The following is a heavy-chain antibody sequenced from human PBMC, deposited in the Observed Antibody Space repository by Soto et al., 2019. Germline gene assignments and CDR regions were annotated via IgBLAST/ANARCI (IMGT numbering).Heavy chain of an antibody. Sequence: GESLKISCKGSGYTFTNYWIGWVRQMPGKGLEWMGIIYPGDSDTNYNPSLKSRVTISLDKSKNQFSLKLTSVTAADSAVYYCARDDHIVVVPTSLGAMDVWGQGTTVTVSS. J-gene: IGHJ6*02. V-gene: IGHV5-51*03. CDR3: ARDDHIVVVPTSLGAMDV. CDR1: GYTFTNYW. CDR2: IYPGDSDT. D-gene: IGHD2-2*01.